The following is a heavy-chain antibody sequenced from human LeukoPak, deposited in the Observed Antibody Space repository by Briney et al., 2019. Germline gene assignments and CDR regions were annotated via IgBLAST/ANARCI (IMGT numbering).Heavy chain of an antibody. Sequence: SETLSLTCTVSGDSINSLDLWSWVRQPPGKGLEWIGEMYLSGTTHSNPSVKSRVTISIDKSKNQFFLNLSSVTAADTAVYYCARGGVVTAMYDYWGQGTLVTVSS. V-gene: IGHV4-4*02. D-gene: IGHD2-21*02. CDR3: ARGGVVTAMYDY. CDR1: GDSINSLDL. J-gene: IGHJ4*02. CDR2: MYLSGTT.